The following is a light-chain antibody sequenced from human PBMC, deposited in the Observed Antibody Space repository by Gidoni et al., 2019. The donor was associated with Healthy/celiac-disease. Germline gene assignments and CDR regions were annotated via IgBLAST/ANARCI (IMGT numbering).Light chain of an antibody. V-gene: IGKV1-39*01. Sequence: DSEMTQSPSSLSASVGDRVTITVRASQSISSYLNWYQQKPGKAPKLLIYAAAILQSGAPSRFSGSGSGTDFTLPFSSLQPADFATYSCQQSYSTPPAFGHGTRLEI. CDR2: AAA. CDR3: QQSYSTPPA. CDR1: QSISSY. J-gene: IGKJ5*01.